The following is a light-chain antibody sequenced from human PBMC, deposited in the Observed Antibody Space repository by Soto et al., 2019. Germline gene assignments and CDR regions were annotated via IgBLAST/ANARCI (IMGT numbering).Light chain of an antibody. V-gene: IGLV1-47*01. CDR2: RNS. J-gene: IGLJ2*01. CDR1: SSNIGSNY. Sequence: QSVLTQPPSASGTPGQRVTISCSGSSSNIGSNYVYWYQQLPGTVPQLLIYRNSERPSGVSDRFSGSKSGTSASLAISGLRSEDEADYYCAAWDGSLSGVVFGGGTKLNVL. CDR3: AAWDGSLSGVV.